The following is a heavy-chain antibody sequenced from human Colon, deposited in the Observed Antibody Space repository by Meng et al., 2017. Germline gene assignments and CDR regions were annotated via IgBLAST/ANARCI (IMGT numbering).Heavy chain of an antibody. V-gene: IGHV4-61*01. D-gene: IGHD3-10*01. CDR2: IHSSGSR. Sequence: QVQLQESCPGLLRPSETLSRTCNVSGGSVSSASYYWRWIRQPSGKGLEWIGLIHSSGSRNSTPSLKSRVTLSVDTSKNQVSLRLTSVTAADTAVYYCARFYGSGTFEVHDYWGQGTLVTVSS. CDR3: ARFYGSGTFEVHDY. J-gene: IGHJ4*02. CDR1: GGSVSSASYY.